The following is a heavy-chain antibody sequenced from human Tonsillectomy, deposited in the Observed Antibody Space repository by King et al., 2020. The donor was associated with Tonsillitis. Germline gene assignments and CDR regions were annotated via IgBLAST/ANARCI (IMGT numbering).Heavy chain of an antibody. CDR2: IYYSGST. J-gene: IGHJ3*02. CDR3: ARALGDPDAFDI. V-gene: IGHV4-59*01. CDR1: CGSISSYY. D-gene: IGHD7-27*01. Sequence: VQLQESGPGLVKTSETLSLTCTVSCGSISSYYWRWIRQPLGKGLELIWYIYYSGSTNYNPPRKSRVTLSVDTSKNQFSLKLSSVTAADTAVYYCARALGDPDAFDIWGQGTMVTVSS.